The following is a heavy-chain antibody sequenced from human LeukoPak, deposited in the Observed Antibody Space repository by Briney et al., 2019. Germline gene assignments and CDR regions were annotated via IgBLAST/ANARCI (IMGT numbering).Heavy chain of an antibody. D-gene: IGHD3-22*01. V-gene: IGHV3-7*01. CDR1: GFTFSNAW. Sequence: PGGSLRLSCAASGFTFSNAWMSWVRQAPGKGLEWVANIKQDGSEKYYVDSVKGRFTISRDNAKNSLYLQMNSLRAEDTAVYYCARMERYDSSGYYPTSYYYYYYMDVWGKGTTVTVSS. CDR2: IKQDGSEK. J-gene: IGHJ6*03. CDR3: ARMERYDSSGYYPTSYYYYYYMDV.